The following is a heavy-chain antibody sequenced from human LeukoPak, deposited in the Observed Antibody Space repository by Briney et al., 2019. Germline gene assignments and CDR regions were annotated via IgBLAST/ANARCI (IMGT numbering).Heavy chain of an antibody. CDR3: ARDPGNNYGDY. V-gene: IGHV1-46*01. Sequence: ASVKVSCKASGYTFTSYYMRWVRRAPGQGLEWMGIINPSGGSTSYAQKFQGRVTMTRDTSISTAYMELSRLRSDDTAVYYCARDPGNNYGDYWGQGTLVTVSS. J-gene: IGHJ4*02. CDR2: INPSGGST. CDR1: GYTFTSYY.